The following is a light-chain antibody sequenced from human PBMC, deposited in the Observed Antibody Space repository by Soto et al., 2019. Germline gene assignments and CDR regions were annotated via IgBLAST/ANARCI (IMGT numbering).Light chain of an antibody. J-gene: IGLJ2*01. CDR3: QVWDSSSDHVV. Sequence: SYELTQPPSVSVAPGQTARITCGGNNIGSKSVHWYQQKPGQAPVLVVYDDSDRPSGIPERFSGSSSGNTATLTLSRVEAGDEADYYCQVWDSSSDHVVFGGGTKVTVL. CDR2: DDS. V-gene: IGLV3-21*02. CDR1: NIGSKS.